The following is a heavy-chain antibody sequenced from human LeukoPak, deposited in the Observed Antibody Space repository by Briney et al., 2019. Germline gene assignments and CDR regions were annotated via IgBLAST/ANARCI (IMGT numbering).Heavy chain of an antibody. J-gene: IGHJ4*02. CDR3: ARGRADILTGSTTFDY. Sequence: SETLSLTCAVSGGSISSSNWWSWVRQPPGKGLEWIGEIYHSGSTNYNPSLKSRVTISVDKSKNQFSLKLSSVTAADTAVYYCARGRADILTGSTTFDYWGQGTLVTVSS. D-gene: IGHD3-9*01. CDR1: GGSISSSNW. V-gene: IGHV4-4*02. CDR2: IYHSGST.